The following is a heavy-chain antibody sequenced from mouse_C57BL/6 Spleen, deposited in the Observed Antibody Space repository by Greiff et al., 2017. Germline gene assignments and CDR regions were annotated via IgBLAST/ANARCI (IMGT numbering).Heavy chain of an antibody. CDR1: GFTFSDYY. CDR3: ARGELTGYDFDY. D-gene: IGHD4-1*01. J-gene: IGHJ2*01. CDR2: INYDGSST. V-gene: IGHV5-16*01. Sequence: EVQRVESEGGLVQPGSSMKLSCTASGFTFSDYYMAWVRQVPEKGLEWVANINYDGSSTYYLDSLKSRFIISRDNAKNILYLQMSSLKSEDTATYYCARGELTGYDFDYWGQGTTLTVSS.